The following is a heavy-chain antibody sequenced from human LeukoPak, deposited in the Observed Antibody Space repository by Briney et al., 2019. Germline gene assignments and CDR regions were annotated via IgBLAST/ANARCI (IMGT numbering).Heavy chain of an antibody. Sequence: SETLSLTCTVSGGSIRSYYWGWIRQPPGKGLEWIGYIHYSESTKYNPSLKSRVTMSVDASKNQFSLKLSSVTAADTAVYYCASRSGSFSDALDIWGQGTLVTVSS. V-gene: IGHV4-59*08. CDR2: IHYSEST. J-gene: IGHJ3*02. CDR3: ASRSGSFSDALDI. CDR1: GGSIRSYY. D-gene: IGHD3-10*01.